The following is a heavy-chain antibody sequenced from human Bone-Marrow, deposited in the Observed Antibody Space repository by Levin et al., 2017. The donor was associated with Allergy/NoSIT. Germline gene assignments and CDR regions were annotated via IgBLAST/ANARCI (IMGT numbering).Heavy chain of an antibody. J-gene: IGHJ4*02. CDR1: GFKFEDFT. D-gene: IGHD3-10*01. CDR2: ITWDGDKR. Sequence: PGESLKISCAASGFKFEDFTMYWVRQAPGKGLEWVSLITWDGDKRYYGDSVMGRFTISRDNSRNSLFLQMNGLTIEDTALYFCVRGSGESTSFDSWGQGTLVTVSS. CDR3: VRGSGESTSFDS. V-gene: IGHV3-43*01.